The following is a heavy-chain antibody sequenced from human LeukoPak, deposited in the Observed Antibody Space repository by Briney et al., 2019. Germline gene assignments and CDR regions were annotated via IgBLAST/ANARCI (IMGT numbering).Heavy chain of an antibody. J-gene: IGHJ4*02. V-gene: IGHV3-30-3*01. CDR1: GFTFNEYA. CDR2: VSSDGINK. CDR3: AREKDYGDYIDF. Sequence: GRSLSLSCAASGFTFNEYAIHCVRQAPGKGLEWVAVVSSDGINKYYADSVKGRFTISRDNSKNTLYLQMNSLRPEDTAVYYCAREKDYGDYIDFWGQGTLVSVSS. D-gene: IGHD4-17*01.